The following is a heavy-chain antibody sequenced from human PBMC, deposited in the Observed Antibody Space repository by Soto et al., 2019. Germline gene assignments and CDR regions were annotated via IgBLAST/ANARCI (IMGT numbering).Heavy chain of an antibody. CDR3: ARERGYSYGYDY. Sequence: ASVKVSCKASGYTFTSYGISWVRQAPGQGLEWMGWISAYKGNTNYAQKLQGRVNMTTDTSTSTAYKELRSLRSDDTAVYYCARERGYSYGYDYWRQGSLVTVSS. D-gene: IGHD5-18*01. CDR1: GYTFTSYG. J-gene: IGHJ4*02. V-gene: IGHV1-18*01. CDR2: ISAYKGNT.